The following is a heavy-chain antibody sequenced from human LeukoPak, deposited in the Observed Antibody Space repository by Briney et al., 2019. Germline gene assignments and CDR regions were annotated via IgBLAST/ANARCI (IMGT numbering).Heavy chain of an antibody. Sequence: ASVKVSCKASGYTFTSYYMHWVRQAPGQGLEWMGIINPSGGSTSYAQKFQGRVTMTRDTSTSTVYMELSSLRSDDTAVYYCASGVGYCSGGSCFGYWGQGTLVTVSS. V-gene: IGHV1-46*01. D-gene: IGHD2-15*01. CDR2: INPSGGST. CDR1: GYTFTSYY. CDR3: ASGVGYCSGGSCFGY. J-gene: IGHJ4*02.